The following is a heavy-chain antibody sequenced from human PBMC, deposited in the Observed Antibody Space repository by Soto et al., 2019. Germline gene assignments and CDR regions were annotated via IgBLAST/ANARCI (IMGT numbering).Heavy chain of an antibody. CDR3: ERGSRYCSSTSCYQFFDY. Sequence: XTLSLPSAVYGGSFSGSEWGWIRRRPGRGLEWIGEINHSGSTNYNPSLKSRVTISVDTSKNQFSPNLSSVTAEDTAVYYCERGSRYCSSTSCYQFFDYWGQGTLVTVSS. D-gene: IGHD2-2*01. V-gene: IGHV4-34*01. J-gene: IGHJ4*02. CDR2: INHSGST. CDR1: GGSFSGSE.